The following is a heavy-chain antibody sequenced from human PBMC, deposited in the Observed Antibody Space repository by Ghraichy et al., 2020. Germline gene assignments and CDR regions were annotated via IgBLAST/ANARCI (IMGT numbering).Heavy chain of an antibody. CDR1: GFTFSSYW. CDR2: IKQDGSEK. V-gene: IGHV3-7*01. D-gene: IGHD2-2*01. Sequence: GGSLRLSCAASGFTFSSYWMSWVRQAPGKGLEWVANIKQDGSEKYYVDSVKGRFTISRDNAKNSLYLQMNSLRAEDTAVYYCARDRSSSRRGPAAILGRRGYYYYMDVWGKGTTVTVSS. J-gene: IGHJ6*03. CDR3: ARDRSSSRRGPAAILGRRGYYYYMDV.